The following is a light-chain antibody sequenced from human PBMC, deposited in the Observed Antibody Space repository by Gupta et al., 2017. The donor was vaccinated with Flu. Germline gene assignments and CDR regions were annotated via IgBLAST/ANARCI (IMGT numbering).Light chain of an antibody. CDR3: QQSYNNPWT. J-gene: IGKJ1*01. V-gene: IGKV1-39*01. CDR2: AAS. Sequence: DIQMTQSPSSLSASIGDRVTITCRASLTISRYLNWYQQKAGQAPQLLIYAASTLQSGVPSRFSGSGSGTVFTLTISSLQPEDFASYYCQQSYNNPWTFGQGTKVE. CDR1: LTISRY.